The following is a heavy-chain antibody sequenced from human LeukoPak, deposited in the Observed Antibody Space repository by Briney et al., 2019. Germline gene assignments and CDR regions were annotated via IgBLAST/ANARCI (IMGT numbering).Heavy chain of an antibody. V-gene: IGHV4-4*07. J-gene: IGHJ3*02. Sequence: SETLSLTCTVSGGSISSYYWSWIRQPPGKGLEWIGRIYTSGSTNYNPSRESRVTMSVDTSKNQFSLKLSSVTAADTAVYYCARGFTIFGVVIIGEAFDIWGQGTMVTVSS. CDR3: ARGFTIFGVVIIGEAFDI. CDR1: GGSISSYY. D-gene: IGHD3-3*01. CDR2: IYTSGST.